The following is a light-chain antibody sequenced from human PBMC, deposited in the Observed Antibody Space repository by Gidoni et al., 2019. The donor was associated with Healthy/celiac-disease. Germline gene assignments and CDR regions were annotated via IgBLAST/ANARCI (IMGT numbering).Light chain of an antibody. V-gene: IGLV2-11*01. CDR2: DVS. CDR1: SSDGGGYNY. Sequence: QSALTQPRSVSGSPGQSVTISCTGTSSDGGGYNYVPWYQQHPGKAPKLMIYDVSKRPSGVPDRFSGSKSGNTASLTISGLQAEDEADYYCCSYAGSYTRVFGGGTKLTVL. J-gene: IGLJ3*02. CDR3: CSYAGSYTRV.